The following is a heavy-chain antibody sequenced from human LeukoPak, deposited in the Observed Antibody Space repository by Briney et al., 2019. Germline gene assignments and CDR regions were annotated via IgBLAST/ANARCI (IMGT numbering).Heavy chain of an antibody. CDR2: ISSASTSI. Sequence: GRSLRLSRAASGFTFSIYTMNWVRQAPGKGLEGVSSISSASTSIYYADSVKGRFTISRDNAKNSLYLQMNSLRAEDTAVYYCARVEYSTSPTPFDYWGQGTLVIVSS. D-gene: IGHD2-2*01. CDR3: ARVEYSTSPTPFDY. CDR1: GFTFSIYT. J-gene: IGHJ4*02. V-gene: IGHV3-21*01.